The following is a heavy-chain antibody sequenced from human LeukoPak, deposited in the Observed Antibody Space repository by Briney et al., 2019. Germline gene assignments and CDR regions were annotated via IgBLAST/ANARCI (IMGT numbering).Heavy chain of an antibody. CDR3: AKDRYSGYYYYYYGMDV. CDR2: ISGSGGRI. Sequence: GGSLRLSCAASGFTFSSYSMSWVRQAPGKGLEWVSSISGSGGRIDYADSVKGRFTISRDNSKNTLYLQMNSLRAEDTAVYYCAKDRYSGYYYYYYGMDVWGQGTTVTVPS. D-gene: IGHD5-12*01. V-gene: IGHV3-23*01. CDR1: GFTFSSYS. J-gene: IGHJ6*02.